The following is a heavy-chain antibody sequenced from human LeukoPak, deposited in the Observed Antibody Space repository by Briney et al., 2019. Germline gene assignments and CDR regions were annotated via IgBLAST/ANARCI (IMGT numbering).Heavy chain of an antibody. V-gene: IGHV3-30*02. CDR3: AKDERNYYDSSGYYNY. D-gene: IGHD3-22*01. CDR2: IRYDGSNK. CDR1: GFTFSSYG. J-gene: IGHJ4*02. Sequence: PGGSLRLSCAASGFTFSSYGMHWVRQAPGKGLEWVAFIRYDGSNKYYADSVKGRFTISRDNSKNTLYLQMNSLRAEDTAVYYCAKDERNYYDSSGYYNYWGQGTLVTVSS.